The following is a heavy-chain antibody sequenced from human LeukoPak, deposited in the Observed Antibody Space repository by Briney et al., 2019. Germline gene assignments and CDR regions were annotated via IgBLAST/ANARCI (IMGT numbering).Heavy chain of an antibody. CDR3: ARVPVPAPRRGLYFDY. CDR1: GYTFNTYG. V-gene: IGHV1-8*02. J-gene: IGHJ4*02. CDR2: MNLNSGDT. Sequence: ASVKVSCKASGYTFNTYGITWVRQAPGQGLEWMGWMNLNSGDTYYAQNFQGRFSITSDTSKSTTYMDLASLAPEDTAVYYCARVPVPAPRRGLYFDYWGQGTLITVSS. D-gene: IGHD2-2*01.